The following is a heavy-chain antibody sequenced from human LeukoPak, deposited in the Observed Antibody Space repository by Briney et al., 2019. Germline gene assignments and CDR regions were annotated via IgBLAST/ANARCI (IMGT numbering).Heavy chain of an antibody. CDR2: ISSNGGST. J-gene: IGHJ1*01. CDR1: GFTFSSYG. D-gene: IGHD3-3*01. Sequence: PGGSLRLSCSASGFTFSSYGLHWVRQAPGKGLQYVSGISSNGGSTDYADSVKGRFTISRDNSKNTLYLQMSSLRAEDTAVYYCVKDQGYYDFWSGYEYFHHWGQGTLVTVPS. V-gene: IGHV3-64D*08. CDR3: VKDQGYYDFWSGYEYFHH.